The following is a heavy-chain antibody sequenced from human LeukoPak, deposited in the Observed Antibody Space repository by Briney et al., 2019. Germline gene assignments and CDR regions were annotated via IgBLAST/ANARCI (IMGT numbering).Heavy chain of an antibody. Sequence: PSETLSLTCTVSGGSISSYYWSWIRQPPGKGLEWIGYIYTSGSTNYNPSLKSRVTISVDTSKNQFSLKLSSVTAADTAVYYCARGRGGYFSFDPWGQGTLVTVSS. CDR2: IYTSGST. D-gene: IGHD3-10*01. J-gene: IGHJ5*02. V-gene: IGHV4-4*09. CDR1: GGSISSYY. CDR3: ARGRGGYFSFDP.